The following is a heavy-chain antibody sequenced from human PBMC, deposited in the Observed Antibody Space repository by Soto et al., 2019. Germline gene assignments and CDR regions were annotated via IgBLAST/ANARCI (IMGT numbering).Heavy chain of an antibody. V-gene: IGHV2-5*02. J-gene: IGHJ4*02. D-gene: IGHD3-3*01. CDR2: IYWDDDK. CDR3: AHSPYPDYDAGG. Sequence: QITLKESGPTLVKPTQTLTLTCTFSGFSLSTSGVGVGWIRQPPGKALEWLALIYWDDDKRYSPSLKSRLTIPKDTPQNQVVLTMTNMDPVDTATYYCAHSPYPDYDAGGWGQGTLVTVSS. CDR1: GFSLSTSGVG.